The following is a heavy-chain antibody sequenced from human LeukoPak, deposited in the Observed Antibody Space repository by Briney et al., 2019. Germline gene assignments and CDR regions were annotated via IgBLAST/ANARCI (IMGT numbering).Heavy chain of an antibody. Sequence: AGSLRLSCAASGFTFRSYEMNWVRQAPGKGLEWVSYISSIGSTIYYADAVKGRFSISRDNAKNSLYLQMNSLRAEDTAVYYCAREKMVRGVIRALDYWGQGTLVTVSS. CDR2: ISSIGSTI. D-gene: IGHD3-10*01. CDR1: GFTFRSYE. J-gene: IGHJ4*02. CDR3: AREKMVRGVIRALDY. V-gene: IGHV3-48*03.